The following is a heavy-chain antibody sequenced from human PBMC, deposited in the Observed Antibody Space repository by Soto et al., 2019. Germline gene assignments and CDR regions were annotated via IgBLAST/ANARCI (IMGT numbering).Heavy chain of an antibody. Sequence: ASVKVSCMSSGYTFTRYYMHWVRQAPGQGLEWMGIINASGGNTSYAQKFQGRVTMTTDTSTSKAYMELRSLRSDDTAVYYCARHTATVINYYYYGMAVWGQGTTVTVSS. CDR3: ARHTATVINYYYYGMAV. V-gene: IGHV1-46*01. CDR2: INASGGNT. CDR1: GYTFTRYY. D-gene: IGHD4-17*01. J-gene: IGHJ6*02.